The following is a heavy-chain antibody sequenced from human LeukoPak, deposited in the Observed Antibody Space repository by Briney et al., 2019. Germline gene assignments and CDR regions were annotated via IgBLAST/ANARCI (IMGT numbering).Heavy chain of an antibody. V-gene: IGHV3-30-3*01. Sequence: GGSLRLSCAASGFTFSSYAMNWVRQAPGKGLEWVADISYDGIDKYYADSVKGRFTISRDNSNNTLYLQMNSLRTEDTAVYYCARGRNLVATSGCFDYWGQGTLVTVSS. D-gene: IGHD5-12*01. CDR1: GFTFSSYA. J-gene: IGHJ4*02. CDR3: ARGRNLVATSGCFDY. CDR2: ISYDGIDK.